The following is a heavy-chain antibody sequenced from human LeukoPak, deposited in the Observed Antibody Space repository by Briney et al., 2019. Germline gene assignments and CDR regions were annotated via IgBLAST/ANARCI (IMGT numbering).Heavy chain of an antibody. CDR1: GYSFTDHW. CDR3: ARGDNSGWYFFDY. V-gene: IGHV5-51*01. Sequence: GASLQISCKASGYSFTDHWIGWVRQMPGKGLEWMGIIYPGDSDTRYSPSFQGQVTISADKSISTAYLQWSTLQAPDTAMYYCARGDNSGWYFFDYWGQGTLVTVSS. J-gene: IGHJ4*02. D-gene: IGHD6-19*01. CDR2: IYPGDSDT.